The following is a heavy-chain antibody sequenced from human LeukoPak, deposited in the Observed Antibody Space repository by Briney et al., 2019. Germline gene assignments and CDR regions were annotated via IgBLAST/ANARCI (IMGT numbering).Heavy chain of an antibody. CDR1: GFTFYDYA. D-gene: IGHD4/OR15-4a*01. CDR3: AKDKVHRSYYYGMDV. Sequence: GGSLRLSCAASGFTFYDYAMHWVRQAPGKGLEWVSLISGDGGSTYYADSVKGRFTISRDNSKNSLYLQMNSLRTEDTALYYCAKDKVHRSYYYGMDVWGQGTTVTVSS. J-gene: IGHJ6*02. CDR2: ISGDGGST. V-gene: IGHV3-43*02.